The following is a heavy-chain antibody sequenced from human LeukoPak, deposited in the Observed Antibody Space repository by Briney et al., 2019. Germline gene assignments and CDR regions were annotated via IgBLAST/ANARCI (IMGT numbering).Heavy chain of an antibody. CDR2: ISAYNGNT. Sequence: ASVKVSCKASGGTFTSYGISWVRQAPGQGLEWMGWISAYNGNTNYAQKLQGRVTMTTDTSTSTAYMELRSLRSDDTAVYYCARVRCECGVAVVPAATVVGAWFDPWGQGTLVTVSS. D-gene: IGHD2-2*01. CDR1: GGTFTSYG. J-gene: IGHJ5*02. V-gene: IGHV1-18*01. CDR3: ARVRCECGVAVVPAATVVGAWFDP.